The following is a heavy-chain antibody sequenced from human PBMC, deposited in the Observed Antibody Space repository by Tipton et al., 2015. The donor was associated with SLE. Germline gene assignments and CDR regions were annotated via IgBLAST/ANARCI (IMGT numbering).Heavy chain of an antibody. J-gene: IGHJ3*02. CDR3: ARDREVPAAIGAFDI. Sequence: TLSLTCTVSGGSISSSSYYWGWIRQPPGKGLEWIGSIYHSGSTYYNPSLKSRVTISVDTSKNQFSLKLSSVTAAGTAVYYCARDREVPAAIGAFDIWGQGTMVTVSS. D-gene: IGHD2-2*02. CDR2: IYHSGST. CDR1: GGSISSSSYY. V-gene: IGHV4-39*07.